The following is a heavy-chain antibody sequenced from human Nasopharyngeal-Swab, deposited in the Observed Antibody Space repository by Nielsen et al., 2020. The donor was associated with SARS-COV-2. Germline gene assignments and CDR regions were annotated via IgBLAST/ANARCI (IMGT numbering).Heavy chain of an antibody. CDR1: GFTFSSYT. CDR2: MSNDGNNK. V-gene: IGHV3-30-3*01. D-gene: IGHD6-19*01. CDR3: ARPDNSGWSRAFDM. J-gene: IGHJ3*02. Sequence: LSLTCAASGFTFSSYTLHWVRQAPGKGLEWVAVMSNDGNNKYFADSVKGRFTISRDNSKSTLYLQMSSLTAEDTAVYYCARPDNSGWSRAFDMWGQGTMVTVSS.